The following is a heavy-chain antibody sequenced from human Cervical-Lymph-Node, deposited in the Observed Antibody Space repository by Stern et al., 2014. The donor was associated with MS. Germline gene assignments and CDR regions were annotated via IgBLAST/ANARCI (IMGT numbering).Heavy chain of an antibody. J-gene: IGHJ6*02. V-gene: IGHV4-30-4*08. Sequence: DQLVESGPGLVKPSQTLSLTCTVSGGSISRGDYYWSWIRQSPGKGLEWIGHIYNTGITYYNPSLKGRVTISIDTSENQFSPLLGSVTAADTAVYYCVRDVYQPSLYSYNMDVWGQGTTVTVSS. CDR1: GGSISRGDYY. D-gene: IGHD6-13*01. CDR3: VRDVYQPSLYSYNMDV. CDR2: IYNTGIT.